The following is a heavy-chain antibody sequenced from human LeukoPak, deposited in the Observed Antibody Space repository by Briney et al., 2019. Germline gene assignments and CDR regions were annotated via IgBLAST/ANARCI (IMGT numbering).Heavy chain of an antibody. D-gene: IGHD6-13*01. J-gene: IGHJ6*03. V-gene: IGHV3-66*01. CDR2: IYTGGNT. CDR1: GFSVSTKY. CDR3: ARESSSSWYVSLGYYYYYMAV. Sequence: GGSLRLSCAASGFSVSTKYMSWVRQTPGKGLQWVSTIYTGGNTYYSYSVKVRFTISRENDKNSLYLQMNSLRAEDTAVYYCARESSSSWYVSLGYYYYYMAVWGKGTTVTVSS.